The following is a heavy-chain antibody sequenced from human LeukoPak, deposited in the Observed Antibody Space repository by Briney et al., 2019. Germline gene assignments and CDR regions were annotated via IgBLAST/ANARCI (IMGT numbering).Heavy chain of an antibody. J-gene: IGHJ4*02. D-gene: IGHD3-16*01. CDR1: GYTFTSYG. CDR3: ARDGGLDY. CDR2: INPNSGDT. V-gene: IGHV1-2*02. Sequence: GASVKVSCKASGYTFTSYGISWVRQAPGQGLEWMGWINPNSGDTNYAQKFQGRVTMTRDTSISTVYMEVSRLRSDDTAVYYCARDGGLDYWGQGTLVTVSS.